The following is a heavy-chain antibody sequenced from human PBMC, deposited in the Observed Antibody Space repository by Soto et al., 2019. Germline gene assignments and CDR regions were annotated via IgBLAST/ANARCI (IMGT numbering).Heavy chain of an antibody. CDR2: INPTGGST. V-gene: IGHV1-46*03. D-gene: IGHD5-18*01. CDR3: ARGGSIQLWPVDY. J-gene: IGHJ4*02. Sequence: QVQLVQSGAEVKKPGASVKVSCKASGYTFTSYYMHWVRQAPGQGLEWMGIINPTGGSTTYAQKIQGRVTMTGDTSTSTVYMELSSLRSEDTAVYYCARGGSIQLWPVDYWGQGTLVTVSS. CDR1: GYTFTSYY.